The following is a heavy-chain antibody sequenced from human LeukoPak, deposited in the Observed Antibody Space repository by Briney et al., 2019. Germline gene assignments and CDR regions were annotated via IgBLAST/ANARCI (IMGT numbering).Heavy chain of an antibody. D-gene: IGHD5-24*01. CDR1: GGSISRSY. J-gene: IGHJ5*02. Sequence: SETLSLTCTVSGGSISRSYWSWIRQPAGKGLEWIGYIYYSGSTNYNPSLKSRVTISVDTSKNQFSLKLSSVTAADTAVYYCARYEVEMANTFDPWGQGTLVTVSS. CDR2: IYYSGST. CDR3: ARYEVEMANTFDP. V-gene: IGHV4-59*01.